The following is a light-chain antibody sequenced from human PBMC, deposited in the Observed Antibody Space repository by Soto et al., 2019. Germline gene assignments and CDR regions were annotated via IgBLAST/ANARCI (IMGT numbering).Light chain of an antibody. Sequence: DIQMTQSPSTLSASVGDRVTITCRASQSISSWLAWYQQKPGKAPKLPIYKASSLESGVPSRFSGSGSGTEFTLTISSLQPDDFATYYCQQSYSTLITFGQGTRLEIK. CDR2: KAS. CDR1: QSISSW. V-gene: IGKV1-5*03. CDR3: QQSYSTLIT. J-gene: IGKJ5*01.